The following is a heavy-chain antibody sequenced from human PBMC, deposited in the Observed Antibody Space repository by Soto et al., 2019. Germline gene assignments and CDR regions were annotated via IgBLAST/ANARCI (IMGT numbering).Heavy chain of an antibody. V-gene: IGHV4-34*01. CDR3: AGGDYYHSSGYYFYYYTMDV. CDR1: GGSFSGYY. D-gene: IGHD3-22*01. Sequence: SETLSLTCAVYGGSFSGYYWSWIRQPPGKGLEWIGEINHSGNTNYNPSLKSRVTISVDTSKNQFSLKLRSVTAADTAVYYCAGGDYYHSSGYYFYYYTMDVWGQGTTVTVSS. J-gene: IGHJ6*02. CDR2: INHSGNT.